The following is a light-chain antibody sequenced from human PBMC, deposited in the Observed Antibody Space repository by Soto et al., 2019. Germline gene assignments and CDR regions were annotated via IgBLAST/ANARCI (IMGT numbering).Light chain of an antibody. J-gene: IGLJ1*01. CDR3: SSYTTSNTRQIV. Sequence: SVLNQPASVPGSPGQSITISCTGTSSDVGGYNYVSWYQHHPGKAPKLIIYDVTNRPSGVSNPFSGSKSGNTASLTISGLQPEDEADYYCSSYTTSNTRQIVFGTGTKVTVL. V-gene: IGLV2-14*03. CDR1: SSDVGGYNY. CDR2: DVT.